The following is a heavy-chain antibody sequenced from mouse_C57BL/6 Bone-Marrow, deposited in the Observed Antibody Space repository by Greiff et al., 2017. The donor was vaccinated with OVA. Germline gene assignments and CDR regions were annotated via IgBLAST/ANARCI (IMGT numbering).Heavy chain of an antibody. V-gene: IGHV5-9-1*02. CDR3: TRLLDAMDY. Sequence: EVMLVESGEGLVKPGGSLKLSCAASGFTFSSYAMSWVRQTPEKRLEWVAYISSGGDYIDYADTVKGRYTISRDNARNTLYLQMSSLKSEDTAMYYCTRLLDAMDYWGQGTSVTVSA. D-gene: IGHD2-1*01. CDR2: ISSGGDYI. J-gene: IGHJ4*01. CDR1: GFTFSSYA.